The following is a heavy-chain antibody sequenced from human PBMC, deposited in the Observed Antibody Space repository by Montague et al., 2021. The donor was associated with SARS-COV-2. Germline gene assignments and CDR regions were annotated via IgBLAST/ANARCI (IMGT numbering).Heavy chain of an antibody. CDR2: IYYSGST. D-gene: IGHD6-19*01. Sequence: TLSLTCTVSGGSISSGGYYWSWIRQHPGKGLEWIGYIYYSGSTYYNPSLKSRVTISVDTSKNQFSLKLSSVTAADTAVYYCARGGSYSSGWYGVDYYYGMDVWGRGTTVTVSS. V-gene: IGHV4-31*03. J-gene: IGHJ6*02. CDR3: ARGGSYSSGWYGVDYYYGMDV. CDR1: GGSISSGGYY.